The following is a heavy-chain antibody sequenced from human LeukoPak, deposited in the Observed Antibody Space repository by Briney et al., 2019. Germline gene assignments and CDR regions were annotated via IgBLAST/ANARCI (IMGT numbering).Heavy chain of an antibody. CDR2: IIPIFGTA. V-gene: IGHV1-69*01. CDR3: ARALVTMVRGVITFDY. J-gene: IGHJ4*02. CDR1: GGTFSSYA. D-gene: IGHD3-10*01. Sequence: ASVKVSCKASGGTFSSYAISWVRQAPGQGLEWMGGIIPIFGTANYAQKFQGRVTITADESTSTAYMELSSLRSEGTAVYCCARALVTMVRGVITFDYWGQGTLVTVSS.